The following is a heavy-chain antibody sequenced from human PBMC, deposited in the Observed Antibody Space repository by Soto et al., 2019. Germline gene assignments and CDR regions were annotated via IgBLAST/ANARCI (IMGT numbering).Heavy chain of an antibody. D-gene: IGHD1-1*01. CDR3: ARMNWNDRAFDY. V-gene: IGHV4-34*01. Sequence: SETLSLTCAVYGGSFSGYYWSWIRQPPGKGLEWIGEINHSGSTNYNPSLKSRVTISVDTSKNQFSLKLSSVTAADTAVYYCARMNWNDRAFDYWGQGTLVTVSS. J-gene: IGHJ4*02. CDR2: INHSGST. CDR1: GGSFSGYY.